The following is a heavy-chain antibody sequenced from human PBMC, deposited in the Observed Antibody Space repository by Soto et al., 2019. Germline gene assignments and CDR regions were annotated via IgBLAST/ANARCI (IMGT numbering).Heavy chain of an antibody. Sequence: ASVKVSCKASGYRFTSYGITWVRQAPGQGLEWMGWINTYNGNTNYAQKLQGRVTMTTDTPTSTAYMELRSLRSDDTAVYYCAGGVDTGVLPTSYPSLYYYYYAMYVLGQGTTVAVCS. D-gene: IGHD2-2*01. V-gene: IGHV1-18*01. J-gene: IGHJ6*01. CDR3: AGGVDTGVLPTSYPSLYYYYYAMYV. CDR1: GYRFTSYG. CDR2: INTYNGNT.